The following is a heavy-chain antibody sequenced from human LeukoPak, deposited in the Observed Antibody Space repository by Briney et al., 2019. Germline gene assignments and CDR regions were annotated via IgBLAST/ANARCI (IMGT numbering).Heavy chain of an antibody. V-gene: IGHV3-33*01. Sequence: GGSLRLSCAASGFTFSSYGMHWVRQAPGKGLEWVAVIWYDGSNKYYADSVKGRFTISRDNSKNTLYLQMNSPRAEDTAVYYCAGERYGSGLDYWGQGTLVTVSS. CDR2: IWYDGSNK. CDR1: GFTFSSYG. J-gene: IGHJ4*02. CDR3: AGERYGSGLDY. D-gene: IGHD3-10*01.